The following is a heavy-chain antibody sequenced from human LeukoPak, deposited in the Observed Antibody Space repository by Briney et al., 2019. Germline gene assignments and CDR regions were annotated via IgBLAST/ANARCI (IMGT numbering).Heavy chain of an antibody. V-gene: IGHV4-4*07. D-gene: IGHD3-10*01. CDR3: AREGAEVRGVLVKYYFDY. J-gene: IGHJ4*02. Sequence: SETLSLTCTVSGVSIRSYYWSWIRQPAAKGLEWIGRIYTSGSTNYNPSLKSRVTMSVDTSKNQFSLKLASVTAADTAVYYCAREGAEVRGVLVKYYFDYWGQGALVTVSS. CDR2: IYTSGST. CDR1: GVSIRSYY.